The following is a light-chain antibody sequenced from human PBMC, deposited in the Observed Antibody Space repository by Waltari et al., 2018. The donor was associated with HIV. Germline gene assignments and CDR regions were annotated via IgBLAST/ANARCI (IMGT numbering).Light chain of an antibody. CDR2: EVS. V-gene: IGLV2-23*02. CDR3: CSYAGSSTFGVV. J-gene: IGLJ2*01. CDR1: SSAVGSYNL. Sequence: QSALTQPASVSGSPGQTITIPRTGTSSAVGSYNLVSWYLQHPGKAPKLMIYEVSRRPSGVSNRFSGSKSGNTASLTISGLQAEDEADYYCCSYAGSSTFGVVFGGGTKLTVL.